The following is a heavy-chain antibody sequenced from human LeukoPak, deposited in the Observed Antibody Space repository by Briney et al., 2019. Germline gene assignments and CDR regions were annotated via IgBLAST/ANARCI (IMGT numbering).Heavy chain of an antibody. J-gene: IGHJ3*02. CDR2: IYYSGST. CDR1: GDSINSYY. V-gene: IGHV4-59*08. CDR3: ASNYGSGSFPPDAFDI. Sequence: PSETLSLTCTVSGDSINSYYWTWIRQPPGKGLEWIGYIYYSGSTNYNPSLKSRVTISVDTSKNQFSLKLSSVTAADTAVYYCASNYGSGSFPPDAFDIWGQGTMVTVSS. D-gene: IGHD3-10*01.